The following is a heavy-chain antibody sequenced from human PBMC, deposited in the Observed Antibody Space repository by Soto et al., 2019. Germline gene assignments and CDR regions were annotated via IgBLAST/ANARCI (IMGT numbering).Heavy chain of an antibody. CDR3: ARSAHYYDSSGP. Sequence: QVQLVQSGAEAKKPGSSVKVSCKASGGTFSSYAITWVRQAPGQGLEWMGGLIPIFGTANYAQKFQGRYTITADESTSTAYRELSSLRSEDTAVYYCARSAHYYDSSGPWGQGTLVTVSS. J-gene: IGHJ5*02. CDR1: GGTFSSYA. CDR2: LIPIFGTA. V-gene: IGHV1-69*01. D-gene: IGHD3-22*01.